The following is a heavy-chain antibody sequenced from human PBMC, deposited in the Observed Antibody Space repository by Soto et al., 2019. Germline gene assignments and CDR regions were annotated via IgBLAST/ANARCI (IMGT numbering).Heavy chain of an antibody. D-gene: IGHD3-3*01. CDR2: ISYDGSNK. CDR3: AKVVAPFGVVIRVPFDY. J-gene: IGHJ4*02. V-gene: IGHV3-30*18. CDR1: GFTFSSYG. Sequence: GGSLRLSCAASGFTFSSYGMHWVRQAPGKGLEWVAVISYDGSNKYYADSVKGRFTISRDNSKNTLYLQMNSLRAEDMAVYYCAKVVAPFGVVIRVPFDYWGQGTLVTVSS.